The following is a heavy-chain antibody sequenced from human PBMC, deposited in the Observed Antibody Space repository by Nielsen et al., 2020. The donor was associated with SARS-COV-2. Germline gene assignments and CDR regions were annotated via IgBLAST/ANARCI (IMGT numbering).Heavy chain of an antibody. CDR2: IYYSGST. V-gene: IGHV4-59*01. Sequence: GSLRLSCTVSGGSISSYYWSWIRQPPGKGLEWIGYIYYSGSTNYNPSLKSRVTISVDTSKNQFSLKLSSVTAADTAVYYCARESELYYYYGMDVWGQGTTVTVSS. J-gene: IGHJ6*02. CDR1: GGSISSYY. D-gene: IGHD1-7*01. CDR3: ARESELYYYYGMDV.